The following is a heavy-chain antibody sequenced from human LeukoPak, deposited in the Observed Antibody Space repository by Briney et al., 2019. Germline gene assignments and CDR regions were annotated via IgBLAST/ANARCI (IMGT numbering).Heavy chain of an antibody. Sequence: GGSLRLSCAASGFTFSTYAMSWVRQAPGKGLEWVSGISGSAGRTYYADSVKGRFTISRDNSKNTLYLQMTSLRAEDAATYFCAGGRVRDYWGQGTLVTVSS. CDR3: AGGRVRDY. V-gene: IGHV3-23*01. CDR2: ISGSAGRT. CDR1: GFTFSTYA. J-gene: IGHJ4*02. D-gene: IGHD2-21*01.